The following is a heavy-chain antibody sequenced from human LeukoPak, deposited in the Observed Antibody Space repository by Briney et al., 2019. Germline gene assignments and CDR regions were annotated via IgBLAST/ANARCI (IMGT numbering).Heavy chain of an antibody. CDR1: GFALSSHW. Sequence: GGSLRLSCAASGFALSSHWMTWVRQVPGKGPEWVANVNRDGSETYYLDSVKGRFTISKDNAKNSLYLQMNSLRAEDTALYHCARNNGMDVWGQGTTVIVSS. CDR2: VNRDGSET. CDR3: ARNNGMDV. V-gene: IGHV3-7*03. J-gene: IGHJ6*02.